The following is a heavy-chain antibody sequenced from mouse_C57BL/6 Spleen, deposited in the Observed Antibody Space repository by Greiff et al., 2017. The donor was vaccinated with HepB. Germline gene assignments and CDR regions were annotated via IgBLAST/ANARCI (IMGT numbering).Heavy chain of an antibody. CDR2: IWPGGGT. CDR3: ARIGDLKGAYAMDY. CDR1: GFSLTSYA. Sequence: VQGVESGPGLVAPSQSLSITCTVSGFSLTSYAISWVRQPPGKGLEWLGVIWPGGGTNYNSALKSRLSISKDNSKSQVFLKMNSLQTDDTARYYCARIGDLKGAYAMDYWGQGTSVTVSS. D-gene: IGHD1-3*01. J-gene: IGHJ4*01. V-gene: IGHV2-9-1*01.